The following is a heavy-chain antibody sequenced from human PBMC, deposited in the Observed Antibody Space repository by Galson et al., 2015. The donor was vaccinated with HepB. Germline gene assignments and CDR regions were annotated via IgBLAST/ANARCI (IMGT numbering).Heavy chain of an antibody. CDR3: ARDWDAAAGTPRFDY. Sequence: SLRLSCAASGFTFSSYAMHWVRQAPGKGLEWVAVISYDGSNKYYADSVKGRFTISRDNSKNTLYLQMNSLRAEDTAVYYCARDWDAAAGTPRFDYWGQGTLVTVSS. CDR2: ISYDGSNK. D-gene: IGHD6-13*01. CDR1: GFTFSSYA. V-gene: IGHV3-30*04. J-gene: IGHJ4*02.